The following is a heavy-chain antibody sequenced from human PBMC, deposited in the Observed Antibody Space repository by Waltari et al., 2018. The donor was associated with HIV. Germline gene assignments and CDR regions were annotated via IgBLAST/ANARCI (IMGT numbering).Heavy chain of an antibody. Sequence: ASGFTFSNYAMSWVRQAPGKGLEWVSAISGSAYSTYYAESVKGRFTISRDNSKNKLYLQMNSLRAEDTAVYFCVKEHQYSHTWYSYYGMDVWGQGTTVTVSS. V-gene: IGHV3-23*01. D-gene: IGHD6-13*01. CDR2: ISGSAYST. J-gene: IGHJ6*02. CDR3: VKEHQYSHTWYSYYGMDV. CDR1: GFTFSNYA.